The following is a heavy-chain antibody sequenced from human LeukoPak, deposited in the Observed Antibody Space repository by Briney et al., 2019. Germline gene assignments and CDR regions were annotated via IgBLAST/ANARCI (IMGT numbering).Heavy chain of an antibody. CDR1: GFTFSSYG. Sequence: GGSLRLSCAGSGFTFSSYGMSWVRQAPGKGLEWVSCIRGSGTSTYYADSVKGRFTISRDNAKNSLYLQMNSLRAEDTAVYYCARAGYYDSLSGNTYYYMDVWGKGTTVTISS. D-gene: IGHD3-22*01. CDR3: ARAGYYDSLSGNTYYYMDV. V-gene: IGHV3-23*01. CDR2: IRGSGTST. J-gene: IGHJ6*03.